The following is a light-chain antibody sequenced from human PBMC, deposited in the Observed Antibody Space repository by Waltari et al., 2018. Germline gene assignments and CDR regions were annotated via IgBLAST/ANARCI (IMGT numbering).Light chain of an antibody. CDR2: DVT. Sequence: QSALTQPASVSGSPGQSSTISCTGTTSDIGGYNFVSCYQQHPGRAPKLMIYDVTDRPSGISIRFSGSKSGNTASLTISGLRAEDEAYYYCTSYTTTSTLVLFGGGTKLTVL. CDR1: TSDIGGYNF. J-gene: IGLJ2*01. CDR3: TSYTTTSTLVL. V-gene: IGLV2-14*03.